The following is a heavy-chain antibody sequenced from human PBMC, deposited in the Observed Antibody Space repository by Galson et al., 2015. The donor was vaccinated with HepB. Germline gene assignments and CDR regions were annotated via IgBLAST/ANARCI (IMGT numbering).Heavy chain of an antibody. D-gene: IGHD3-3*01. Sequence: ETLSLTCAVYGGSFSGYYWSWIRQPPGKGLEWIGEINHSGSTNYNPSLKSRVTISVDTSKNQFSLKLSSVTAADTAVYYCARGSGYYDFWSGYYRPDAFDIWGQGTMVTVSS. V-gene: IGHV4-34*01. CDR1: GGSFSGYY. J-gene: IGHJ3*02. CDR2: INHSGST. CDR3: ARGSGYYDFWSGYYRPDAFDI.